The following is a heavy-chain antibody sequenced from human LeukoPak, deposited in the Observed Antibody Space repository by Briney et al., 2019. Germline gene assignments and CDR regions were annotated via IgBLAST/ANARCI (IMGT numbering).Heavy chain of an antibody. CDR1: GGSISSSSYY. J-gene: IGHJ4*02. CDR3: AKQVPMATIDGTGFDY. D-gene: IGHD5-24*01. V-gene: IGHV4-39*01. CDR2: IYYSGST. Sequence: SETLSLTCTVSGGSISSSSYYWGWIRQPPGKGLGWIGSIYYSGSTYYNPSLKSRVTISVDTSKNQFSLKLSSVTAADTAVYYCAKQVPMATIDGTGFDYWGQGTLVTVSS.